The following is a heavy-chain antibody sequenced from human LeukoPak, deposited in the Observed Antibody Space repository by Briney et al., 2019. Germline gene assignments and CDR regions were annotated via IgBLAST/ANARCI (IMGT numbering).Heavy chain of an antibody. CDR2: TQTSGNT. V-gene: IGHV4-4*07. J-gene: IGHJ4*02. CDR3: ASDRGSGWFDY. D-gene: IGHD6-19*01. Sequence: SETLSLTCTVSGGSIRNYYWNWIRQPAGKGLEWVGRTQTSGNTNYSPSLKSRITISVDRSKNQVSLKLSSVTAADTAVYYCASDRGSGWFDYWGQGTLVTVSS. CDR1: GGSIRNYY.